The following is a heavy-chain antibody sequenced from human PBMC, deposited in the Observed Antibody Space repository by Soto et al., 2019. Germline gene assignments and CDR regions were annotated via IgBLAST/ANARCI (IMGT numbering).Heavy chain of an antibody. Sequence: PGESLKISCKGSGYSFTSYWISWVRQMPGKGLEWMGSIDPSESYTNYSPSFQGPVTISADKSISTAYLQWSSLKASDTAMYYCERGPSYGYYYYVMDVWAQGTTVTVSS. V-gene: IGHV5-10-1*01. CDR3: ERGPSYGYYYYVMDV. D-gene: IGHD5-18*01. CDR1: GYSFTSYW. CDR2: IDPSESYT. J-gene: IGHJ6*02.